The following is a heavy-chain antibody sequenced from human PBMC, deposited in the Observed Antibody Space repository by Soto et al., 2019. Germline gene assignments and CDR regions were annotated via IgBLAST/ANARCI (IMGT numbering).Heavy chain of an antibody. CDR3: ARRFNYAPVAGTAFDI. D-gene: IGHD6-19*01. CDR1: GYSFTSYW. V-gene: IGHV5-51*01. Sequence: EVQLVQSGAEVKKPGESLKISCKGSGYSFTSYWIGWVRQMPGKGLEWMGIIYPGDSDTRYSPSFQGQVTISADQSISTAYLQWSILKASDTAMYYCARRFNYAPVAGTAFDIWGQGTMVTVSS. CDR2: IYPGDSDT. J-gene: IGHJ3*02.